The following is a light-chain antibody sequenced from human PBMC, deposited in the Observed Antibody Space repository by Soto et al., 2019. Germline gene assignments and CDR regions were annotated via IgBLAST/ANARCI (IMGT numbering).Light chain of an antibody. Sequence: VLSQSPGRVSLSPGERATLSCRASQSVPSTYFAWYQQKPGQPPRLLISGTSNRATGIPDRFSGSGSGTDFTLTISSLEPEDFAVYYCQQRSNWPPNTFGQGTRLEI. CDR2: GTS. CDR1: QSVPSTY. V-gene: IGKV3D-20*02. CDR3: QQRSNWPPNT. J-gene: IGKJ5*01.